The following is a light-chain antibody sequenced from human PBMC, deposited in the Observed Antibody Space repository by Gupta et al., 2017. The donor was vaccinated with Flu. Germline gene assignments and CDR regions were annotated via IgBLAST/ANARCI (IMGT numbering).Light chain of an antibody. CDR3: SSYRSSTTYV. J-gene: IGLJ1*01. V-gene: IGLV2-14*01. CDR1: SSDVGGYNY. Sequence: QSALTQPASVSGSPGQPITISCTGTSSDVGGYNYVSWFQQYPGKAPKLMIYDVSNRPSGVSSRFSGSKSGNTASLTISGLQAEDEADYYCSSYRSSTTYVFGTGTKVTVL. CDR2: DVS.